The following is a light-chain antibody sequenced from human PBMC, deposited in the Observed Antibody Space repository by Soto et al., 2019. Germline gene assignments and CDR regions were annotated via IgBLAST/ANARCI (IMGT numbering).Light chain of an antibody. CDR2: GAY. CDR1: QSVSTN. J-gene: IGKJ5*01. V-gene: IGKV3-15*01. CDR3: HQYNNWLPIT. Sequence: VMTQSPATLSVSKGERATLSCRASQSVSTNLAWYQQRPGQAPRLIISGAYTRATGIPARFSGSGSGTEFTLTISSLQSEDFAVYYCHQYNNWLPITFGQGTRLEIK.